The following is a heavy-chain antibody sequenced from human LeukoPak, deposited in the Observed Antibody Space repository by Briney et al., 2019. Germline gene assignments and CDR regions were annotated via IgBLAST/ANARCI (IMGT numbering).Heavy chain of an antibody. CDR2: IYYSGST. CDR3: ARDGGYCSGGSCPSFDY. V-gene: IGHV4-59*12. D-gene: IGHD2-15*01. CDR1: GGSISSYY. Sequence: SETLSLTCTVSGGSISSYYWSWIRQPPGKGLEWIGYIYYSGSTNYNPSLKSRVTISVDTSKNQFSLKLSSVTAADTAVYYCARDGGYCSGGSCPSFDYWGQGTLVTVSS. J-gene: IGHJ4*02.